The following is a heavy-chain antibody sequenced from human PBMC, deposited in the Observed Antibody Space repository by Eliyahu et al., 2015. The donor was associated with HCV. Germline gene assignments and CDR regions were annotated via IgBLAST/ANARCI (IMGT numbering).Heavy chain of an antibody. V-gene: IGHV3-23*01. CDR2: ISGSGGST. CDR1: GFTFSSYA. D-gene: IGHD5-18*01. CDR3: AKVGVEARIQLWLGPFDY. J-gene: IGHJ4*02. Sequence: EVQLLESGGGLVQPGGSLRLSCAASGFTFSSYAMSWVRQAPGKGLEGVSAISGSGGSTYYADSVKGRFTISRDNSKNTLYLQMNSLRAEDTAVYYCAKVGVEARIQLWLGPFDYWGQGTLVTVSS.